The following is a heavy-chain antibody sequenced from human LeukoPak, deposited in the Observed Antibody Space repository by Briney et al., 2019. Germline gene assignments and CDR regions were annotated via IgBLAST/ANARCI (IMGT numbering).Heavy chain of an antibody. J-gene: IGHJ5*02. CDR2: FDPEDGET. Sequence: ASVKVSCKASGYTFTGYYMHWVRQAPGKGLEWMGGFDPEDGETIYAQKFQGRVTITADESTSTAYMELSSLRSEDTAVYYCARAGLTTPWFDPWGQGTLVTVSS. D-gene: IGHD4-17*01. V-gene: IGHV1-24*01. CDR3: ARAGLTTPWFDP. CDR1: GYTFTGYY.